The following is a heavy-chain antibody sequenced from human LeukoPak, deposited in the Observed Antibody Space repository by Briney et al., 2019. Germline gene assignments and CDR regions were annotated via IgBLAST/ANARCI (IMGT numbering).Heavy chain of an antibody. CDR2: IRYDGSNK. V-gene: IGHV3-30*02. J-gene: IGHJ4*02. D-gene: IGHD2-2*01. Sequence: PGGSLRLSCAASGFTFSSYEMNWVRQAPGKGLEWVAFIRYDGSNKYYADSVKGRFTISRDNSKNTLYLQMNSLRAEDTAVYYCAKDSDHYAFDYWGQGTLVTVSS. CDR3: AKDSDHYAFDY. CDR1: GFTFSSYE.